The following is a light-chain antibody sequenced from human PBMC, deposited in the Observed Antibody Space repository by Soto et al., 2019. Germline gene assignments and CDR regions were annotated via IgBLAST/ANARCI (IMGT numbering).Light chain of an antibody. CDR1: QSISSY. CDR2: AAS. V-gene: IGKV1-39*01. CDR3: QQSYSRT. J-gene: IGKJ1*01. Sequence: DIQMTQSPSSLSASVGDRVTITCRASQSISSYLNWYQQKPGKAPKLLIYAASSLQSGVPSRFSGSGSGTDFTLTISSLQPEDFANYYCQQSYSRTFGQGTKV.